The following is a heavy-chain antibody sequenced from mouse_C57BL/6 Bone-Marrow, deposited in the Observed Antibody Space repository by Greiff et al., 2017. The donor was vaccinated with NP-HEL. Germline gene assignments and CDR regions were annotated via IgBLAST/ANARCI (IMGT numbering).Heavy chain of an antibody. V-gene: IGHV14-4*01. Sequence: EVQLQQSGAELVRPGASVKLSCTASGFNITDDYMHWVKQRPEQGLEWIGWIDPENGDTEYASKFQGKATITADTSSNTAYLQLSSLTSEDTAVYYCTTWDSSGYVGYWGQGTTLTVSS. CDR2: IDPENGDT. CDR3: TTWDSSGYVGY. CDR1: GFNITDDY. J-gene: IGHJ2*01. D-gene: IGHD3-2*02.